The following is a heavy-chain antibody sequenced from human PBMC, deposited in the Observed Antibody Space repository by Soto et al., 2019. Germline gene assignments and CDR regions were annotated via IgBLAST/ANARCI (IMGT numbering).Heavy chain of an antibody. V-gene: IGHV4-59*01. CDR2: IHYSGST. Sequence: QVQLQESGPGLVKPSETLSLTCTVSGGSISPYYWSWIRQPPGKGLEWIGNIHYSGSTDYNPSLKSRVTISIDTSTNQFSLKLTSVTAADTAVYYCAKGGTSSVPFDYWGQGTLVTVSS. CDR1: GGSISPYY. D-gene: IGHD2-2*01. J-gene: IGHJ4*02. CDR3: AKGGTSSVPFDY.